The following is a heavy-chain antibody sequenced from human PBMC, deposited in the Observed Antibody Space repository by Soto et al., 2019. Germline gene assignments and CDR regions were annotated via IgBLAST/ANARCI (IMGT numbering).Heavy chain of an antibody. Sequence: SETLSLTCTVSGGSISSGDYYWSWIRQPPGKGLEWIGYIYYSGSPDYNPSLKTRVTISVDTSKNQFSLKLSSVTAADTAIYYCARLGYESPHNWFDPWGQGTLVTVSS. CDR1: GGSISSGDYY. J-gene: IGHJ5*02. V-gene: IGHV4-61*08. CDR2: IYYSGSP. D-gene: IGHD5-12*01. CDR3: ARLGYESPHNWFDP.